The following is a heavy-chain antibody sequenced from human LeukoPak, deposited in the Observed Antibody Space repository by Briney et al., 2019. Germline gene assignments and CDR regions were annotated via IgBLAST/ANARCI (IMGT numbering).Heavy chain of an antibody. D-gene: IGHD6-19*01. J-gene: IGHJ6*03. CDR3: ARDQSGGWTFLVYYYMDV. CDR2: INHSGST. V-gene: IGHV4-34*01. CDR1: GGTFSGYY. Sequence: SETLSLTCAVYGGTFSGYYWSWIRQPPGKGLKWIGEINHSGSTNYNPSLKSRVTISVDTSKNQFSLKLSSVTAADTAVYYCARDQSGGWTFLVYYYMDVWGKGTTVTVSS.